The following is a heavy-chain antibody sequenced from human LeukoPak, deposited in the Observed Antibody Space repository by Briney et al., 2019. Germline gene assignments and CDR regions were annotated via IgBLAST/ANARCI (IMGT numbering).Heavy chain of an antibody. Sequence: ASVKVSCKASGFTFTSSAMQWVRQARGQRLEWIGWIVVGSGNTNYAQKFQERVTITRDMSTSTAFMELSRLTSDDTAVYYCARDLAAISTGSHNWFDPWGQGTLVTVSS. CDR3: ARDLAAISTGSHNWFDP. J-gene: IGHJ5*02. CDR1: GFTFTSSA. D-gene: IGHD2/OR15-2a*01. CDR2: IVVGSGNT. V-gene: IGHV1-58*02.